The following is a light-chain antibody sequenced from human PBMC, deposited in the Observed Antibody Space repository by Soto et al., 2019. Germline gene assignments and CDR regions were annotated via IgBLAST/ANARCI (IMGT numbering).Light chain of an antibody. CDR1: ETVATN. Sequence: VMTQSPATLSVSTGERATLSCWASETVATNLAWYQQKPGQAPRLLISGASTRAAGISDRFRGSGSGTEFTLTISSLRSEDSDIYYCQQYFEWPPMTFGQGTKV. CDR2: GAS. J-gene: IGKJ1*01. CDR3: QQYFEWPPMT. V-gene: IGKV3-15*01.